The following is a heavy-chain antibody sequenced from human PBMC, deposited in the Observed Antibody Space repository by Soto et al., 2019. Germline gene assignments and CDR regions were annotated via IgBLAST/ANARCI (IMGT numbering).Heavy chain of an antibody. CDR2: ISYDGSNK. J-gene: IGHJ6*02. V-gene: IGHV3-30*18. CDR1: GFTFSSYG. Sequence: GGSLRLSCAASGFTFSSYGMHWVHQAPGKGLEWVAVISYDGSNKYYADSVKGRFTISRDNSKNTLYLQMNSLRAEDTAVYYCAKAYYYDSSGYYYYYYGMDVWGQGTTVTVSS. CDR3: AKAYYYDSSGYYYYYYGMDV. D-gene: IGHD3-22*01.